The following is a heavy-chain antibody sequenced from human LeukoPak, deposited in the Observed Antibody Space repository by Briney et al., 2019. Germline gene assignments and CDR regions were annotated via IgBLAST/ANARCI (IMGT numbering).Heavy chain of an antibody. V-gene: IGHV4-4*02. CDR2: INHSGST. CDR3: ARDGSSGWSVGRDAFDI. Sequence: SSETLSLTCAVSGGSISSSNWWSWVRQPPGKGLEWIGEINHSGSTNYNPSLKSRVTTSVDKSKNQFSLKLSSVTAADTAVYYCARDGSSGWSVGRDAFDIWGQGTMVTVSS. J-gene: IGHJ3*02. D-gene: IGHD6-19*01. CDR1: GGSISSSNW.